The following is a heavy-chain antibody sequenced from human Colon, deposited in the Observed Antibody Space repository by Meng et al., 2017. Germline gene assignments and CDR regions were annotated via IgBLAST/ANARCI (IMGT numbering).Heavy chain of an antibody. CDR2: IYHSGGT. CDR1: GGSISSSNW. J-gene: IGHJ4*02. Sequence: HVELQESGPCLVKPSGTLSLTCAVSGGSISSSNWWSWVRQPPGKGLEWIGEIYHSGGTNYNPSLKSRVTISVDKSKNQFSLKLSSVTAADTAVYYCASFPPPGKQWLVTDYWGQGTLVTVSS. CDR3: ASFPPPGKQWLVTDY. D-gene: IGHD6-19*01. V-gene: IGHV4-4*02.